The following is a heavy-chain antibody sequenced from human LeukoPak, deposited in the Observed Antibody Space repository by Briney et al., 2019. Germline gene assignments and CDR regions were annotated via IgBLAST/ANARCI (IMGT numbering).Heavy chain of an antibody. CDR3: AKGKVNHDGALDA. CDR1: GFTLSGHW. D-gene: IGHD2-21*01. J-gene: IGHJ3*01. CDR2: INQDGSAK. Sequence: GGSLRLSCAASGFTLSGHWMTWVRQAPGKGLEWVANINQDGSAKYYVDSVKGRFTISRDNAKNSMYLQMNSLRAEDTAVYYCAKGKVNHDGALDAWGQGTLVTVSS. V-gene: IGHV3-7*01.